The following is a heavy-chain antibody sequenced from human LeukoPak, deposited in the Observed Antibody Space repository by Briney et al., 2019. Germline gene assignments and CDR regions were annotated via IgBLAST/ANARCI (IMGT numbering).Heavy chain of an antibody. D-gene: IGHD3-10*01. V-gene: IGHV4-4*07. Sequence: SETLSLTCTVSGGSISSYYWSWIRQPAGKGLEWIGRIYTSGSTNYNPSLKSRVTMSVDTSKNQFSLKLSSVTAADTAVYYCARLLIYYGSGSYPDYWGQGTLVTVSS. CDR2: IYTSGST. J-gene: IGHJ4*02. CDR3: ARLLIYYGSGSYPDY. CDR1: GGSISSYY.